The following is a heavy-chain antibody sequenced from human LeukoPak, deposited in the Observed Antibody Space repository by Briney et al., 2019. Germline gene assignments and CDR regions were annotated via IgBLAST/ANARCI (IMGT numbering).Heavy chain of an antibody. J-gene: IGHJ4*02. CDR3: ARDSRGPDY. V-gene: IGHV3-33*05. Sequence: GRSLRLSCAASGFTFSNYDMYWVRQAPGRGLDWVAVVSYDGSDKYYADSVKGRFTISRDNSKNTLYLQMTGLRVEDTAVYYCARDSRGPDYWSQGALVTVSS. CDR1: GFTFSNYD. D-gene: IGHD3-22*01. CDR2: VSYDGSDK.